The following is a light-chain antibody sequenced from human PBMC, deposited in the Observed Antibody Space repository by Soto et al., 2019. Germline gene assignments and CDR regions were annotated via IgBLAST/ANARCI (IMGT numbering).Light chain of an antibody. CDR2: EGS. V-gene: IGLV2-23*01. CDR3: CSYAGSSTYV. CDR1: SSDVGSYNL. J-gene: IGLJ1*01. Sequence: QSVLTQPASVSGSPGQSITISCTGTSSDVGSYNLVSWYQQHPGKAPKLMIYEGSKRPSGVSNRFSGSKSGNTASLTISGLQAEDEAYYYCCSYAGSSTYVFGTGTQLTVL.